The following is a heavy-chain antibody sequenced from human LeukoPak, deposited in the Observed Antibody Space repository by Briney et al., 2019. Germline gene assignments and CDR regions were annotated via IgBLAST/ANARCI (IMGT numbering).Heavy chain of an antibody. Sequence: SETLSLTCTVSGGSISSGGYYWTWIRQHPGKGLEWIGYIYFTGSTSYNPSLKGRVTISIDTSKDHFSLKLSSVTAADTAVYYCARGPTSGWAYYFDYWGQGTLVTVSS. J-gene: IGHJ4*02. CDR2: IYFTGST. D-gene: IGHD6-19*01. CDR3: ARGPTSGWAYYFDY. CDR1: GGSISSGGYY. V-gene: IGHV4-31*03.